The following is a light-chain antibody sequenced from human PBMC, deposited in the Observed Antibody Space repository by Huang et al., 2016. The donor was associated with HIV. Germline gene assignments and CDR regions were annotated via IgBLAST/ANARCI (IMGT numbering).Light chain of an antibody. Sequence: EVVMTQSPATLSVSPGERATLSCRASQSVNSNLAWYQQQSGQAPRLLIYDASPRATGIPARFSGSGSGTEFTLRISSLHTEDFAIYYCQQYSNWPPWTFGQGTKVEIK. CDR2: DAS. CDR1: QSVNSN. V-gene: IGKV3-15*01. CDR3: QQYSNWPPWT. J-gene: IGKJ1*01.